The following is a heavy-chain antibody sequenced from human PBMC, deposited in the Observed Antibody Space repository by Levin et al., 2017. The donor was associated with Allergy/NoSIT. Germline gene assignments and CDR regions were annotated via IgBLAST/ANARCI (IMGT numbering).Heavy chain of an antibody. Sequence: GGSLRLSCAASGFTFSSYSMNWVRQAPGKGLEWVSYISGSSNTIYYTDSVKGRFTISRDNAENSLYLQMSSLRAEDTAVYYCAKGAHYDYIWGSYREWFDPWGQGTLVTVSS. V-gene: IGHV3-48*01. CDR3: AKGAHYDYIWGSYREWFDP. CDR2: ISGSSNTI. D-gene: IGHD3-16*02. J-gene: IGHJ5*02. CDR1: GFTFSSYS.